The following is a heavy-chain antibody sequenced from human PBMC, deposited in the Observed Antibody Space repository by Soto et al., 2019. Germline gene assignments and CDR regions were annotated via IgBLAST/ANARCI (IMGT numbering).Heavy chain of an antibody. J-gene: IGHJ5*02. CDR3: ATDRFGGSGNWFDP. D-gene: IGHD2-15*01. V-gene: IGHV1-24*01. CDR2: FDPEDGET. Sequence: ASVKVSCKVSGYTLTELSMHWLRQAPGKGLEWMGGFDPEDGETIYAQKFQGRVTMTEDTSTDTAYMELSSLRSEDTAVYYCATDRFGGSGNWFDPWGQGTLVTVSS. CDR1: GYTLTELS.